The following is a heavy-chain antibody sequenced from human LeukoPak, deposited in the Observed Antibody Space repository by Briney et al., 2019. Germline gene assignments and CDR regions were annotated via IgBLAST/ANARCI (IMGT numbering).Heavy chain of an antibody. Sequence: SETLSLTCAGYGGSFSGYYWSWIRQPPGKGLEWIGEINHSGSTNYNPSLKSRVTISVDTSKNQFSLKLSSVTAADTAVYYCARGNGDYYDKSDYWGQGTLVTVSS. CDR1: GGSFSGYY. CDR2: INHSGST. J-gene: IGHJ4*02. CDR3: ARGNGDYYDKSDY. D-gene: IGHD3-22*01. V-gene: IGHV4-34*01.